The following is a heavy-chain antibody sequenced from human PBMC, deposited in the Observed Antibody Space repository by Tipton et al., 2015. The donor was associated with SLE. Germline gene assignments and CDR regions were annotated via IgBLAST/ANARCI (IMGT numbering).Heavy chain of an antibody. CDR3: ARQGGRQWFDP. V-gene: IGHV4-39*01. D-gene: IGHD3-16*01. CDR2: IYYSGSI. CDR1: GASISSSSHF. Sequence: TLSLTCTVSGASISSSSHFWGWIRQPPGKGLEWIGSIYYSGSIYYNPSLKSRVTISVDTSKNQFSLKLSSVTAADTAVYYCARQGGRQWFDPWGQGTLVTVSS. J-gene: IGHJ5*02.